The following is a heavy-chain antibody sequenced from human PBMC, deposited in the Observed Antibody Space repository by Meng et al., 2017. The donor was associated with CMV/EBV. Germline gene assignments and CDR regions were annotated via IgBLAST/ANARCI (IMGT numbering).Heavy chain of an antibody. J-gene: IGHJ6*02. V-gene: IGHV1-69*10. CDR2: IIPILGIA. Sequence: SVKVSCKASGGTFSSYAISWVRQAPGQGLEWMGGIIPILGIANYAQKFQGRVTITADKSTSTAYMELSSLRSEDTAVYYSAREGGVVVPAAIEHYYYYYGMDVWGQGTTVTVSS. D-gene: IGHD2-2*02. CDR3: AREGGVVVPAAIEHYYYYYGMDV. CDR1: GGTFSSYA.